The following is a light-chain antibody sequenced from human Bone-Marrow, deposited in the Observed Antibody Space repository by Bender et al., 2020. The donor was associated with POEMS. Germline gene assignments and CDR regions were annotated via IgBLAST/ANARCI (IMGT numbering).Light chain of an antibody. CDR2: SSH. V-gene: IGLV1-44*01. CDR3: CSYAGGHTWV. CDR1: SSNIGAHA. J-gene: IGLJ3*02. Sequence: QSVLTQPPSASGTPGQRVTISCSGGSSNIGAHAVNWYQHLPGTAPKLLIYSSHRRPSEVPDRFAGSKSGNTASLTISGLQADDEADYYCCSYAGGHTWVFGGGTKLTVL.